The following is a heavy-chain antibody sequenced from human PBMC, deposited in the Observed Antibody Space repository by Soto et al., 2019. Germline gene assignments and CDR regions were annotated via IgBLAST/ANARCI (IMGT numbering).Heavy chain of an antibody. CDR2: ISGSDDRT. Sequence: GGSLRLSCAASGFAFNTYAMDWVRQAPGKGLEWVSSISGSDDRTYYADSVKGRFTISRDNSENTLYLEMNSLRAEDTAVYYCANSDRGGSGNSNFWGQGTLVTVSS. V-gene: IGHV3-23*01. D-gene: IGHD3-10*01. J-gene: IGHJ4*02. CDR1: GFAFNTYA. CDR3: ANSDRGGSGNSNF.